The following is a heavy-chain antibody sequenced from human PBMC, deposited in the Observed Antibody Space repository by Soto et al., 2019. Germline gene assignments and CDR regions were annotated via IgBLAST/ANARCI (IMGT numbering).Heavy chain of an antibody. CDR3: ASIYGDYEDGAFDI. D-gene: IGHD4-17*01. J-gene: IGHJ3*02. CDR2: ISAYNGNT. Sequence: ASVKVSCKASGYTFTSYGISWVRQAPGQGLEWMGWISAYNGNTNYAQKLQGRVTMTTDTSTSTAYMELRSLRSDDTAVYYCASIYGDYEDGAFDIWGQGTMVTVSS. CDR1: GYTFTSYG. V-gene: IGHV1-18*01.